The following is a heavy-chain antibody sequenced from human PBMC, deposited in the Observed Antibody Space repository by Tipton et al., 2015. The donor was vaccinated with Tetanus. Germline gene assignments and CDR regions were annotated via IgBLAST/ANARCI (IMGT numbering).Heavy chain of an antibody. V-gene: IGHV4-31*02. CDR3: ARDGGAPRNYGMDV. J-gene: IGHJ6*02. CDR1: GGSISSGGYY. Sequence: LRLSCTVSGGSISSGGYYWSWIRQHPGKGLEWIGYIYYSGSTYYNPSLKSRVTISVDTSKNQFSLKLSSETAADTAVYYCARDGGAPRNYGMDVWGQGTTVTVSS. D-gene: IGHD3-16*01. CDR2: IYYSGST.